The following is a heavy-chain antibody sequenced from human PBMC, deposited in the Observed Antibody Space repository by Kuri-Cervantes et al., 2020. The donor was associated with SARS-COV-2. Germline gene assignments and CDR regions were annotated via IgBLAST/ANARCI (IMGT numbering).Heavy chain of an antibody. V-gene: IGHV4-59*01. D-gene: IGHD2-15*01. Sequence: SETLSLTCTVSGGSISSYYWSWIRQPPGKGLEWIGYIYYSGSTNYNPSLKSRVTISVDTSKNQLSLKLSSVTAADTAVCYCARGDCSGGSCYGMDVWGQGTTVTVSS. CDR1: GGSISSYY. CDR2: IYYSGST. CDR3: ARGDCSGGSCYGMDV. J-gene: IGHJ6*02.